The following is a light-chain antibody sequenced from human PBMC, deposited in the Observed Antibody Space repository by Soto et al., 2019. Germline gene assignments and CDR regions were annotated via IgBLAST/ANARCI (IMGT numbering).Light chain of an antibody. CDR3: QQYNNWPPWT. CDR1: QSVSTN. V-gene: IGKV3-15*01. J-gene: IGKJ1*01. Sequence: EIVMTQSPATLSVSPGERATLSCRASQSVSTNLAWYQQKPGQAPRLLFYGASTRATGIPARFSGSGSGTEFTLTISSLQSEVFGVYYCQQYNNWPPWTFGQGTKVEIK. CDR2: GAS.